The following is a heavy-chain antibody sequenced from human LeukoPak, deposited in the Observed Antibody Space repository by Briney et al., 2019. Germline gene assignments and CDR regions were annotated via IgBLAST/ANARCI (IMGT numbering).Heavy chain of an antibody. J-gene: IGHJ4*02. V-gene: IGHV3-30*04. CDR3: TRLSGSYFDSSGYPDDY. CDR2: ISYDGSNK. Sequence: GGSLRLSCAASGFTFSSYAMHWVRQAPGKGLEWVAVISYDGSNKYYADSVKGRFTISRDNAKNTLYLQMNSLRAEDTAVYYCTRLSGSYFDSSGYPDDYWGQGTLVTVSS. CDR1: GFTFSSYA. D-gene: IGHD3-22*01.